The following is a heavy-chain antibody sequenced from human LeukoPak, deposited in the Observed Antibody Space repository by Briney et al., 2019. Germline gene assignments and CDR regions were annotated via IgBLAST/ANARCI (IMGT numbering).Heavy chain of an antibody. J-gene: IGHJ4*02. Sequence: GGSLRLSCAVSGFTFSSYWMSWVRQAPGKGLEWVANINQDGSEKYYVDSVKGRFTISRDNAKNSLYLQMNSLRAEDTAVYYCAKDPTPYSSGWYGPDYWGQGTLVTVSS. CDR2: INQDGSEK. CDR3: AKDPTPYSSGWYGPDY. D-gene: IGHD6-19*01. V-gene: IGHV3-7*01. CDR1: GFTFSSYW.